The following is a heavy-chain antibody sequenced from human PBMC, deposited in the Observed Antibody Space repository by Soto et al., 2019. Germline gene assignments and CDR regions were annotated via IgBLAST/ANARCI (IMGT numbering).Heavy chain of an antibody. CDR2: ISNSGGDT. CDR3: AKGYLLGGTEYFDY. J-gene: IGHJ4*02. CDR1: GFTFSTYA. Sequence: EVQLLESGGGLVQPGGSLRLSCAASGFTFSTYAMNWVRQAPGKGPEWVSGISNSGGDTYYADSVKGRFTISRGNSKNTLLLQMNSPRAEDTAVYYCAKGYLLGGTEYFDYWGQGTLVTVSS. D-gene: IGHD2-8*02. V-gene: IGHV3-23*01.